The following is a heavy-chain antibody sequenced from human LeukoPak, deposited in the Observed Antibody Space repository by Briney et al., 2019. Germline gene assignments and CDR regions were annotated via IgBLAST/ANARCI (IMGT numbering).Heavy chain of an antibody. Sequence: GGSLRLSCAASGFTFSSYDMHWVRQATGKGLEWVSAIGTAGDTYYPGSVKGRFTISRENAKNSLYLQMNSLRAGGTAVYYCARGLERRPFYYYYYGMDVWGQGTTVTVSS. J-gene: IGHJ6*02. D-gene: IGHD1-1*01. CDR2: IGTAGDT. CDR3: ARGLERRPFYYYYYGMDV. V-gene: IGHV3-13*01. CDR1: GFTFSSYD.